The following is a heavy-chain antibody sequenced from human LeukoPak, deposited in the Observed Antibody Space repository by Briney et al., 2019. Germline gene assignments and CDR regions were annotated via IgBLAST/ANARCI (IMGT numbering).Heavy chain of an antibody. CDR3: ARDTPTYYYDSSGYYYSAY. J-gene: IGHJ4*02. V-gene: IGHV1-2*02. Sequence: GASVKVSCKASGYTFTGYYMHWVRQAPGQGLEWMRWINPNSGGTNYAQKFQGRVTMTRDTSISTAYMELSRLRSDDTAVYYCARDTPTYYYDSSGYYYSAYWGQGTLVTVSS. D-gene: IGHD3-22*01. CDR1: GYTFTGYY. CDR2: INPNSGGT.